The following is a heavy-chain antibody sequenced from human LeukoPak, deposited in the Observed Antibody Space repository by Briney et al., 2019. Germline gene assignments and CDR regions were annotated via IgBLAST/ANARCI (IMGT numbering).Heavy chain of an antibody. CDR3: ARDLTTTLRYFDWLPYYYGMDV. V-gene: IGHV1-18*04. J-gene: IGHJ6*02. D-gene: IGHD3-9*01. CDR1: GYTFTGYY. Sequence: ASVKVSCKASGYTFTGYYMHWVRQAPGQGLEWMGWISAYNGNTNYAQKLQGRVTMTTDTSTRTAYMELRSLRSDDTAVYYCARDLTTTLRYFDWLPYYYGMDVWGQGTTVTVSS. CDR2: ISAYNGNT.